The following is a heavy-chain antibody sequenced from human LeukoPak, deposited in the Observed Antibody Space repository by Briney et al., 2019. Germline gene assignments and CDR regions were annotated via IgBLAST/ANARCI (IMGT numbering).Heavy chain of an antibody. CDR3: ARDHDWDYMDV. J-gene: IGHJ6*03. CDR1: GFTFSSYS. Sequence: GGSLRLSCAASGFTFSSYSMNWVRQAPGKGLEWVSFISTSSSYIYYADSVKGRFTISRDNAKNSLYLQMNSLRAEDTAVYYCARDHDWDYMDVWGKGTTVTVYS. V-gene: IGHV3-21*01. CDR2: ISTSSSYI. D-gene: IGHD3-9*01.